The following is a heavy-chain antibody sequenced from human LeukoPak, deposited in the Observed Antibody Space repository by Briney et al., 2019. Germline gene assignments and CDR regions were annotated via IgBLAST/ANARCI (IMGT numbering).Heavy chain of an antibody. CDR2: TNWNGGST. J-gene: IGHJ4*02. CDR1: GFTFDDYG. Sequence: GGSLRLSCAASGFTFDDYGMSWVRQAPGKGLEWVSGTNWNGGSTGYADSVKGRFTISRDNAKNSLYLQMNSLRAEDTAVYYCARDALELRWGRSDYWGQGTLVTVSS. D-gene: IGHD1-7*01. CDR3: ARDALELRWGRSDY. V-gene: IGHV3-20*04.